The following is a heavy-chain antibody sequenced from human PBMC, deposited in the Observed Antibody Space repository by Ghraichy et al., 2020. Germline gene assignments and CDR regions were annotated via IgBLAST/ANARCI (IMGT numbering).Heavy chain of an antibody. J-gene: IGHJ4*02. CDR3: ARDRGYGDPLDS. V-gene: IGHV3-21*01. D-gene: IGHD4-17*01. Sequence: GGSLRLSCAASGFTFTTYTMNWVRQAPGKGLEWVSAIPGSSGHIYYADSVEGRFTISRDNAKNSLYLQMNSLRVDDTAVYYCARDRGYGDPLDSWGQGTLVTVSS. CDR1: GFTFTTYT. CDR2: IPGSSGHI.